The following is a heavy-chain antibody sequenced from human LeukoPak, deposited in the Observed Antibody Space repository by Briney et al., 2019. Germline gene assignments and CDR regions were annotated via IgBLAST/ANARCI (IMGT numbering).Heavy chain of an antibody. D-gene: IGHD6-13*01. CDR3: ARAAAAALDD. V-gene: IGHV4-34*01. Sequence: SETLSLTCAVYGGSFSGYYWSWIRQPPGKGLEWIGEINHSGSTNYNPSLKSRVTISVDTSKNQFSLKLSSVTAADTAVYYCARAAAAALDDWGQGTLVTVSS. CDR2: INHSGST. CDR1: GGSFSGYY. J-gene: IGHJ4*02.